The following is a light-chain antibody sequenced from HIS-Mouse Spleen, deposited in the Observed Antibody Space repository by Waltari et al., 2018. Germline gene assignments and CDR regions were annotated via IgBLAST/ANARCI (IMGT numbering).Light chain of an antibody. CDR1: SSAVGGYNY. CDR3: SSYAGSNNLV. CDR2: EVS. J-gene: IGLJ2*01. V-gene: IGLV2-8*01. Sequence: QSALTQPPSASGSPGQSVPIPCTGTSSAVGGYNYVPWYQQPPGKAPKLMIYEVSKRPSGVPDRFSGSKSGNTASLTVSGLQAEDEADYYCSSYAGSNNLVFGGGTKLTVL.